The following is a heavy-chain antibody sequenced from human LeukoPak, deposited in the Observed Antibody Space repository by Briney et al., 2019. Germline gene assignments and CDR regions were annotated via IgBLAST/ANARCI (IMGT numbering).Heavy chain of an antibody. D-gene: IGHD5-18*01. CDR3: ARDLSGVTGYTYGRGIDY. V-gene: IGHV3-7*01. CDR1: GFTSSSCW. J-gene: IGHJ4*02. Sequence: PGGSLRLSCAASGFTSSSCWMSWVRQAPGKGLEWVANIKKDGSEKYYVDSVKGRFTISRDNAKTSLYLQMNSLRAEDTAVYYCARDLSGVTGYTYGRGIDYWGQGTLVTVSS. CDR2: IKKDGSEK.